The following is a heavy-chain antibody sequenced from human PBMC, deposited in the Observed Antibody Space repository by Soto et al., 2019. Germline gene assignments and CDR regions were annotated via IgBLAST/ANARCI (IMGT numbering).Heavy chain of an antibody. CDR2: IYSGGST. Sequence: QPGGSLRLSCAASGFTVSSNYMSWVRQAPGKGLEWVSVIYSGGSTYYADSVKGRFTISRDNSKNTLYLQMNSLRAEDTAVYYCARDDYYDSSGFLKNPMWGQGTLVTVSS. CDR3: ARDDYYDSSGFLKNPM. D-gene: IGHD3-22*01. J-gene: IGHJ4*02. CDR1: GFTVSSNY. V-gene: IGHV3-66*01.